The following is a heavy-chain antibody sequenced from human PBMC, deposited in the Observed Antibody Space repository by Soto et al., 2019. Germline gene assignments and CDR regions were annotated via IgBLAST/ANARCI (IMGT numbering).Heavy chain of an antibody. J-gene: IGHJ4*02. CDR2: IYYSGST. CDR3: ARRRRYSENYSGF. CDR1: GGSISSSIYY. Sequence: SGTLALTCTVSGGSISSSIYYWGWIRHPPGKGLEWIGSIYYSGSTYYNSSLKSRVTISIDTPKNQFSLKLSSVTAADTAVYYCARRRRYSENYSGFWGQRPLVIVSS. D-gene: IGHD6-13*01. V-gene: IGHV4-39*01.